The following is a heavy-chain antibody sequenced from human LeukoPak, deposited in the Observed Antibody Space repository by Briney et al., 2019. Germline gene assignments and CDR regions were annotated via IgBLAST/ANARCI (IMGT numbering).Heavy chain of an antibody. CDR2: ISSSGSTI. D-gene: IGHD1-1*01. Sequence: PGGSLRLSCAASGLTFSDYYMSWIRQAPGKGLEWVSYISSSGSTIYYADSVKGRFTISRDNAKNSLYLQMNSLRAEDTAVYYCARDISVQASPVDAFDIWGQGTMVTVFS. CDR1: GLTFSDYY. V-gene: IGHV3-11*01. J-gene: IGHJ3*02. CDR3: ARDISVQASPVDAFDI.